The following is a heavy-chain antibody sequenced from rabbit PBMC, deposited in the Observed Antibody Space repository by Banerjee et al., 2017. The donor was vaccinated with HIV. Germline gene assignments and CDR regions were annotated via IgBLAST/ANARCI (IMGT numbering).Heavy chain of an antibody. D-gene: IGHD6-1*01. Sequence: QEQLVESGGDLVKPEGSLTLTCTASAFSFSNKYVMCWVRQAPGKGLEWIACINTSSGNTVYASWAKGRFTISKTSSTTVTLQMTSLTAADTATYFCATERYGGYAGYGYATDLWGQGTLGTVS. CDR3: ATERYGGYAGYGYATDL. CDR2: INTSSGNT. CDR1: AFSFSNKYV. V-gene: IGHV1S45*01. J-gene: IGHJ3*01.